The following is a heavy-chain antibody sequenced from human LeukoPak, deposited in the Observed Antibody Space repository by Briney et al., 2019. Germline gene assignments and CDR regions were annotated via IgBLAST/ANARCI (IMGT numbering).Heavy chain of an antibody. J-gene: IGHJ4*02. V-gene: IGHV1-8*02. D-gene: IGHD3-22*01. Sequence: ASVKVSCKASGYTFTSYDINWVRQATGQGLEWMGWMNPNSGNTGYAQKFQGRVSMTRNNPIGTAYMELSSLRSEDTAVYYCARVGYDSSGYYLHGYWGQGTLVTVSS. CDR1: GYTFTSYD. CDR2: MNPNSGNT. CDR3: ARVGYDSSGYYLHGY.